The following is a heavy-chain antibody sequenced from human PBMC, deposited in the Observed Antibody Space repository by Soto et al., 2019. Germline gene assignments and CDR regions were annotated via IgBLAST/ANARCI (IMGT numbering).Heavy chain of an antibody. V-gene: IGHV3-23*01. CDR2: IGESGTPT. Sequence: EVQLLESGGGLVQPGGSLRLSCAASGFTFSSYAMKWVRQAPGKGLEWVSLIGESGTPTYYADSVKGRFTISRDNSENMLCLEMYRLSAEDTAVYYCARIRPGVLYYGMDVFVKGSTVNASS. D-gene: IGHD2-2*01. J-gene: IGHJ6*04. CDR1: GFTFSSYA. CDR3: ARIRPGVLYYGMDV.